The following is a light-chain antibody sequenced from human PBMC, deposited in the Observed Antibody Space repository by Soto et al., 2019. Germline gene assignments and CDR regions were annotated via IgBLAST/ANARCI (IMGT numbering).Light chain of an antibody. CDR1: QSVSSN. CDR2: GAS. CDR3: QQYNNWPTT. J-gene: IGKJ1*01. V-gene: IGKV3-15*01. Sequence: EIVMTQSPATLSVSPGERATLSCRASQSVSSNLAWYQQKPGQAPRLLIYGASTRATGIPARLSGSRSGTEFTPTIRSLRSQDFAVDYCQQYNNWPTTFGQGTKVYIK.